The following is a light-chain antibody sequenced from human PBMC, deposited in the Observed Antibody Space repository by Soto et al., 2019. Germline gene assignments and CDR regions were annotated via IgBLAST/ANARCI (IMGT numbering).Light chain of an antibody. Sequence: EIVMTQSPATLSVSPGERATLSCRASQSVSSNLAWYQQKPGQAPRLLIYGASTRATGIPARFSGSGSGTEFTLTISSLQSEDFAVYSCQQDNNWPLTFGQGTMVDIK. V-gene: IGKV3-15*01. CDR2: GAS. J-gene: IGKJ1*01. CDR3: QQDNNWPLT. CDR1: QSVSSN.